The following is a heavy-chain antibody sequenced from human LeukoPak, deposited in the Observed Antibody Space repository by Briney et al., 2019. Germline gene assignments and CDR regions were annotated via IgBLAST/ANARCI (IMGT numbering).Heavy chain of an antibody. D-gene: IGHD2-15*01. Sequence: PSETLSLTCTVSGGSISSYYWSWIRQPPGKGLEWIGYIYYNGGTNYNPSFKSRITISVDTSRNQFSLQLSSVTAADTAVYYCARIHRYCSGGACYVLDNWGQGTLVAVSS. CDR1: GGSISSYY. V-gene: IGHV4-59*01. J-gene: IGHJ4*02. CDR2: IYYNGGT. CDR3: ARIHRYCSGGACYVLDN.